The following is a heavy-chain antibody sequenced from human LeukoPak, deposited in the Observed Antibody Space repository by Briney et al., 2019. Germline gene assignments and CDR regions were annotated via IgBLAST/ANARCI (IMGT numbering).Heavy chain of an antibody. J-gene: IGHJ4*02. CDR1: GYTFTGYY. D-gene: IGHD2-8*01. V-gene: IGHV1-2*02. Sequence: GASVKVSCKASGYTFTGYYMHWVRQAPGQGLEWMGWIDPNSGGTNYAQKFQGRVTMTRDTSISTAYTELSRLRSDDTAVYYCARGEGFCTNGVCSPHYWGQGTLVTVSS. CDR2: IDPNSGGT. CDR3: ARGEGFCTNGVCSPHY.